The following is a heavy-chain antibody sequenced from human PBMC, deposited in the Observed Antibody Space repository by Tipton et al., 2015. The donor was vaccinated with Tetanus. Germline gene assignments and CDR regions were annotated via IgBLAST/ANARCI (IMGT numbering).Heavy chain of an antibody. V-gene: IGHV3-48*02. J-gene: IGHJ6*02. D-gene: IGHD1-26*01. Sequence: SLRLSCAASGFTFSSYSMNWVRQAPGKGLEWVSYISSSSSTIYYADSVKGRFTISRDNAKNSLYLQMNSLRDEDTAVYYCARDYEWELPPPDHYYGMDVWGQGTTVTVSS. CDR1: GFTFSSYS. CDR3: ARDYEWELPPPDHYYGMDV. CDR2: ISSSSSTI.